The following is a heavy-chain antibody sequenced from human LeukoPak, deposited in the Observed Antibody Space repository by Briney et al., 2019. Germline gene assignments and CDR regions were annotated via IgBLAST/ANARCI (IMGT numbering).Heavy chain of an antibody. D-gene: IGHD6-6*01. Sequence: SETLSLTCTASGGSISSYHWSWIRQPPGKGLEWIGLISYSGSTTYSPSLKGRVTISADTSKNQISLKLSSVTAAGTAVYYCASFVYSTSSGFFDYWGQGTLVTVSS. CDR1: GGSISSYH. J-gene: IGHJ4*02. CDR3: ASFVYSTSSGFFDY. CDR2: ISYSGST. V-gene: IGHV4-59*01.